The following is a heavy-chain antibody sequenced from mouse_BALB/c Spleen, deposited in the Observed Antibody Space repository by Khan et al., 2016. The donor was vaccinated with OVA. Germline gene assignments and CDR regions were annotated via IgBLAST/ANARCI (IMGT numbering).Heavy chain of an antibody. J-gene: IGHJ4*01. D-gene: IGHD2-14*01. CDR1: GYTFSNYW. V-gene: IGHV1-69*02. Sequence: QVQLQQPGTEVVRPGASVKLSCKASGYTFSNYWINWVKQRPGQGLEWIGNIYPSDSYTNYNQNFKDKATLTVDKSSSTAYLQLSSPTSEDSAVYYCSREVRLHYYAMDYWGQGTSVTVSS. CDR3: SREVRLHYYAMDY. CDR2: IYPSDSYT.